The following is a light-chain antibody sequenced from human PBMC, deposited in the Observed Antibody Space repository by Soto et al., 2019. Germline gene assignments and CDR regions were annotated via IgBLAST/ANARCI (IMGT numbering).Light chain of an antibody. CDR2: AAS. J-gene: IGKJ1*01. CDR3: QQYDSSPQT. Sequence: EIVLTQSPGTLSLSPGEGATLSCRASQRVSSTYLAWYQQTPGQAPRLLIYAASSRATGIPDRFSGSGSGTDFTLTISRLEPEDFAVYYCQQYDSSPQTFGQGTKV. V-gene: IGKV3-20*01. CDR1: QRVSSTY.